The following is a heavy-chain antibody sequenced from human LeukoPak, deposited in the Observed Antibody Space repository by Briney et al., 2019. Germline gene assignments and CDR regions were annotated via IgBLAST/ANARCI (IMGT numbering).Heavy chain of an antibody. CDR1: GGSISNGSYY. CDR2: IYISGSA. V-gene: IGHV4-61*02. J-gene: IGHJ6*03. Sequence: SETLSLTCSVSGGSISNGSYYWSWIRQPAGKGLEWIGRIYISGSASYNPSLKSRVTFSVDTSKNQFSLKLTSVTAADTAVYYCARVYDFWSGYFYYYYMDVWGKGTTVTVSS. CDR3: ARVYDFWSGYFYYYYMDV. D-gene: IGHD3-3*01.